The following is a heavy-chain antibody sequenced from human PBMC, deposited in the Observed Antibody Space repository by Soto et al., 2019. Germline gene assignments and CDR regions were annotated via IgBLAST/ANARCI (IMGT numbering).Heavy chain of an antibody. CDR1: GYTFTRYG. D-gene: IGHD5-12*01. J-gene: IGHJ6*02. CDR2: INAGNGNT. CDR3: ARVDDGYDQSGMDV. Sequence: ASVNVSCKASGYTFTRYGMNWVRQAPGQRLECLGWINAGNGNTKYSQKFQGRLTISRDTSATAVYLELSSLKYEDTAVYYCARVDDGYDQSGMDVWGQGTTVTVSS. V-gene: IGHV1-3*01.